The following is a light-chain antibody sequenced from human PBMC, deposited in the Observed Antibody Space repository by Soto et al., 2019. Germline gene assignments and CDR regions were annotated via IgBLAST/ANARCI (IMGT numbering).Light chain of an antibody. CDR2: KAS. CDR3: QHYNSYSEA. V-gene: IGKV1-5*03. Sequence: EIHITHSHSPLTGSVGNRVTITCRASQTISSWLAWYQQKPGKAPKLLIYKASTLKSGVPSRFSGSGSGTEFTLTISSLQPDDFATYYCQHYNSYSEAFGQGTKVDIK. CDR1: QTISSW. J-gene: IGKJ1*01.